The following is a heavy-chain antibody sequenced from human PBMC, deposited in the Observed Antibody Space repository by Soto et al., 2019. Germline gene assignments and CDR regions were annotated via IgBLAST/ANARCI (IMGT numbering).Heavy chain of an antibody. CDR3: ARDGYSGSYLGVFDI. Sequence: GGSLRLSCAASGFTFSSYWMHWVRQAPGKGLVWVSRINSDGSGTSYADSVKGRFTISRDNAKNTLYLQMNSLRGEDTAVYYCARDGYSGSYLGVFDIWGQGTMVTVSS. V-gene: IGHV3-74*01. CDR1: GFTFSSYW. CDR2: INSDGSGT. J-gene: IGHJ3*02. D-gene: IGHD1-26*01.